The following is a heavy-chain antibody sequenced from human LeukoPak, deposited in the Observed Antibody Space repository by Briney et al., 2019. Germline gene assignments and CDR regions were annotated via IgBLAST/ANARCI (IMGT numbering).Heavy chain of an antibody. V-gene: IGHV3-30*18. CDR3: AKKGPDDSSGAYDY. J-gene: IGHJ4*02. D-gene: IGHD3-22*01. CDR1: GFTFSSYG. Sequence: GGSLRLSCAASGFTFSSYGIHWVRQAPGKGLEWVAVISYDGSNKYYADFVKGRFTVSRDNSKNTVYLQMNSLRAEDTALYYCAKKGPDDSSGAYDYWGQGTLVSVSS. CDR2: ISYDGSNK.